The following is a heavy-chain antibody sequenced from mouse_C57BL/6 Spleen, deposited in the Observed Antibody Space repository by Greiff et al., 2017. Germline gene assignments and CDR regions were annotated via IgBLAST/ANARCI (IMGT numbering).Heavy chain of an antibody. V-gene: IGHV1-4*01. CDR3: AIYSTWFAY. Sequence: QVQLQQSGAELARPGASVKMSCKASGYTFTSYTMHWVKQRPGQGLEWIEYINPSSGYTKYNQKFKDKATLTADKSSSTAYMQLSSLTSEDSAVYYCAIYSTWFAYWGQGTLVTVAA. D-gene: IGHD2-1*01. J-gene: IGHJ3*01. CDR1: GYTFTSYT. CDR2: INPSSGYT.